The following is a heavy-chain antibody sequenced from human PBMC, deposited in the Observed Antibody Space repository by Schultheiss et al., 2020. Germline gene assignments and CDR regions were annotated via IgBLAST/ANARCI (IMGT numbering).Heavy chain of an antibody. D-gene: IGHD6-19*01. CDR1: GGSISSYY. CDR2: IYTSGST. V-gene: IGHV4-4*07. CDR3: ARGRKIGSSGWYPPIDY. J-gene: IGHJ4*02. Sequence: SETLSLTGTVSGGSISSYYWSWIRQPAGKGLEWIGRIYTSGSTNYNPSLKSRVTMSVDTSKNQLSLKLSSVTAADTAVYYCARGRKIGSSGWYPPIDYWGQVTLVTVSS.